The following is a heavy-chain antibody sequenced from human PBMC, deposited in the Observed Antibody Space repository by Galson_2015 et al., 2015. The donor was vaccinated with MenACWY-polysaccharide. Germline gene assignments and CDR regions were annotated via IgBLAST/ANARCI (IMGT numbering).Heavy chain of an antibody. J-gene: IGHJ4*02. CDR1: GFTFSNYW. V-gene: IGHV3-7*01. Sequence: SLRLSCAASGFTFSNYWMSWVRQAPGKGLEWVANINQAGSEKYYVDSVRGRFTISRDNAKNSLYLQMNSLRAEDTAVYYCARLEVGAVGLEYYFDYWGQGTLVTVFS. CDR2: INQAGSEK. D-gene: IGHD1-26*01. CDR3: ARLEVGAVGLEYYFDY.